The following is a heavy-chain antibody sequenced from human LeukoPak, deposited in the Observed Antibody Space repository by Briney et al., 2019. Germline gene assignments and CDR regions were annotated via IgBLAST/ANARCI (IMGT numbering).Heavy chain of an antibody. CDR2: INQDGSDK. CDR3: ARALTIYDSSGYYYSY. CDR1: GFTFRTYW. Sequence: GGSLRLSCAASGFTFRTYWMHWVRQAPGKGLEWVADINQDGSDKNYVDSAKGRFTISRDNAKNSLYLQMNSLRAEDTAVYYCARALTIYDSSGYYYSYWGQGTLVTASS. D-gene: IGHD3-22*01. J-gene: IGHJ4*02. V-gene: IGHV3-7*01.